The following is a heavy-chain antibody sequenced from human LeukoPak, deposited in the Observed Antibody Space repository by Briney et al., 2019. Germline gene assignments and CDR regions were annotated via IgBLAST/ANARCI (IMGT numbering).Heavy chain of an antibody. D-gene: IGHD6-13*01. CDR2: INHNGST. V-gene: IGHV4-34*01. CDR3: ARLSRAAAGTRGYYYYYMDV. CDR1: GGSFSGYY. J-gene: IGHJ6*03. Sequence: PSETLSLTCAVYGGSFSGYYWSWIRRPPGKGLEWIGEINHNGSTNYNPSLKSRVTISVDTSKNQFSLKLSSVTAADTAVYYCARLSRAAAGTRGYYYYYMDVWGKGTTVTVSS.